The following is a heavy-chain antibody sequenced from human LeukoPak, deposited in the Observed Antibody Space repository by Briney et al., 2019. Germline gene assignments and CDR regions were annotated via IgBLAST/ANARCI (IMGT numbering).Heavy chain of an antibody. CDR2: ISYIGST. V-gene: IGHV4-59*11. J-gene: IGHJ3*02. CDR3: ARDLVTVTKGFDI. D-gene: IGHD4-17*01. Sequence: SETLSLTCAVSDDSFSSHYRTWIRQPPGKGLEWIGYISYIGSTNYNPSLKSRVTISIDTSKNQFSLKLSSVTAADTAVYYCARDLVTVTKGFDIWGQGTMVSVSS. CDR1: DDSFSSHY.